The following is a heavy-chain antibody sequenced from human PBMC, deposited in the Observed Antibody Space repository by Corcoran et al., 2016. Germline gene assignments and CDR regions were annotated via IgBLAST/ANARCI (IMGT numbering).Heavy chain of an antibody. Sequence: EVQLVESGVGLVTPGGSLRLYCEASGFTFSNSWMNRVRQAPGKGLEWVGRIKSKTDGGTTDYAAPVKGRFTISRDDSKNTLYLQMNSLKTEDTAVYYCTTNFDGLGAAFDIWGQGTIVTVSS. D-gene: IGHD3-9*01. J-gene: IGHJ3*02. CDR2: IKSKTDGGTT. CDR3: TTNFDGLGAAFDI. CDR1: GFTFSNSW. V-gene: IGHV3-15*07.